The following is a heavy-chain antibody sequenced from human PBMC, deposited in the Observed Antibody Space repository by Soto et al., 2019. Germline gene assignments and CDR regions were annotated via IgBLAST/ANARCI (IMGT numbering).Heavy chain of an antibody. D-gene: IGHD3-16*01. CDR3: ARGGTTIFLDV. CDR1: GYTFTVYA. V-gene: IGHV1-3*01. Sequence: GDSVKVPCNASGYTFTVYAIYWVRHAPGQRLEWMGWINAGNGNKKYSQKFQGRVTITREKSATTAYMELSRLRSEETAVYYCARGGTTIFLDVWGQGTTVTVSS. J-gene: IGHJ6*02. CDR2: INAGNGNK.